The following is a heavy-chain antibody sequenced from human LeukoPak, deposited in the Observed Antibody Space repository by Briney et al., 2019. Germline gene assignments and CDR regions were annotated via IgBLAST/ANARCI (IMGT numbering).Heavy chain of an antibody. CDR2: ISSSSSYI. V-gene: IGHV3-21*01. Sequence: GGSLRLSCAASGFTFSSYSMNWVRQAPGKGLEWVSSISSSSSYIYYADSVKGRFTISRDNAKNSLYLQMNSLRAEDTAVYYCARDYYDSSGYYYGGAFDIWGQGTMVTVSS. D-gene: IGHD3-22*01. CDR3: ARDYYDSSGYYYGGAFDI. CDR1: GFTFSSYS. J-gene: IGHJ3*02.